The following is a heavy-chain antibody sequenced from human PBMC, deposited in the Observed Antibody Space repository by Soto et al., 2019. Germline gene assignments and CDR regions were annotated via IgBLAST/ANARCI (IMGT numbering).Heavy chain of an antibody. Sequence: SETLSLTCTVSGGSISSGGYYWSWIRQHPGKGLEWIGYIYDSGSTYYNPSLKSRVTISVDTSKNQFSLKLSSVTAADTAVYYCARDFTGSASYYYGMDVWGQGTTVTVSS. CDR3: ARDFTGSASYYYGMDV. V-gene: IGHV4-31*03. CDR1: GGSISSGGYY. J-gene: IGHJ6*02. D-gene: IGHD3-10*01. CDR2: IYDSGST.